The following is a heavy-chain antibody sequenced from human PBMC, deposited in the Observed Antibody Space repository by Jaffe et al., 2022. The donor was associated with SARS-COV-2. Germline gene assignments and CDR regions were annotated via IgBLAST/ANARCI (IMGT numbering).Heavy chain of an antibody. Sequence: QVQLVQSGSEFKKPGASVKVSCKASGYTFTHYAVNWVRQAPGQGLEWMGWINTDTGNPTYAQGFTGRFVFSLDTSVSTAFLQISSLEAGDTAVFFCAREGGQKEIDYWGQGTLVTVSS. CDR1: GYTFTHYA. CDR2: INTDTGNP. V-gene: IGHV7-4-1*02. D-gene: IGHD3-16*01. CDR3: AREGGQKEIDY. J-gene: IGHJ4*02.